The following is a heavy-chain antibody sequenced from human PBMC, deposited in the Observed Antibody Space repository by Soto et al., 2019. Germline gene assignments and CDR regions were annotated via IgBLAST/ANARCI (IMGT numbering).Heavy chain of an antibody. CDR1: GFTFSSYG. CDR2: ISYDGSNK. D-gene: IGHD3-10*01. Sequence: GGSLRLSWAASGFTFSSYGMHWVRQAPGKGLEWVAVISYDGSNKYYADSVKGRFTISRDNSKNTLYLQMNSLRAEDTAVYYCAKVGFDYWGQGTLVTVSS. CDR3: AKVGFDY. V-gene: IGHV3-30*18. J-gene: IGHJ4*02.